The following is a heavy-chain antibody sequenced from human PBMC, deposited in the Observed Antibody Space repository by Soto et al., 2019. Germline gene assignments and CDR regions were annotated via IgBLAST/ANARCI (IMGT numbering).Heavy chain of an antibody. J-gene: IGHJ3*02. CDR3: ARAPLPYCSGGSCYPGGAFDI. V-gene: IGHV4-31*03. D-gene: IGHD2-15*01. CDR2: IYYSGST. CDR1: GGSISSGGYY. Sequence: PSETLSLTCTVSGGSISSGGYYWSWIRQHPGKGLEWIGYIYYSGSTYYNPSLKSRVTISVDTSKNQFSLKLSFVTAADTAVYYCARAPLPYCSGGSCYPGGAFDIWGQGTMVTVSS.